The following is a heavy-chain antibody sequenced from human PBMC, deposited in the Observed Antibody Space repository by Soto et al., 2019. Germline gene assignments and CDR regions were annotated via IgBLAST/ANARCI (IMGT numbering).Heavy chain of an antibody. CDR3: ATLTMVRRALWYYNGMDV. CDR2: IYYSGST. J-gene: IGHJ6*02. CDR1: GGSISSGGYY. Sequence: SETLSVTCTVSGGSISSGGYYWSWIRQHQGKGLEWIGYIYYSGSTYYNPSLKSRVTISVDTSKNQFSLKLSSVTAADTAVYYCATLTMVRRALWYYNGMDVSGQGPTVSVS. V-gene: IGHV4-31*03. D-gene: IGHD3-10*01.